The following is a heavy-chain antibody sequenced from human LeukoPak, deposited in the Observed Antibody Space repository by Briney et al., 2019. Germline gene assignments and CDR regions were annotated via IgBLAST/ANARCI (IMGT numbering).Heavy chain of an antibody. D-gene: IGHD1-26*01. J-gene: IGHJ4*02. V-gene: IGHV3-30-3*01. CDR2: ISYDGSNK. CDR3: AKDINRELLGGFDY. CDR1: GFTFSSYA. Sequence: PGGSLRLSCAASGFTFSSYAMHWVRQAPGKGLEWVAVISYDGSNKYYADSVKGRFTISRDNSKNTLYLQMNSLRAEDTALYYCAKDINRELLGGFDYWGQGTLVTVSS.